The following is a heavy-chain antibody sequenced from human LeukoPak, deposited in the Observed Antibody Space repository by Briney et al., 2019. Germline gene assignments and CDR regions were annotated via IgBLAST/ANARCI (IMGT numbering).Heavy chain of an antibody. J-gene: IGHJ4*02. Sequence: PGRSLRLSCAASGFTFSSYGMHWVRQAPGKGLEWVAVIWYDGSNKYYADYVKGRFTISRDNSKNTLYLQMNSLRAEDTAVYYCAVYDSSGLLDYWGQGTLVTVSS. CDR2: IWYDGSNK. CDR3: AVYDSSGLLDY. CDR1: GFTFSSYG. D-gene: IGHD3-22*01. V-gene: IGHV3-33*01.